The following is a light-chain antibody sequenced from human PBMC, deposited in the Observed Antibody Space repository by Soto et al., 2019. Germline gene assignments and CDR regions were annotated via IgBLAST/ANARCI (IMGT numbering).Light chain of an antibody. CDR2: AAS. J-gene: IGKJ1*01. CDR1: QSISSF. V-gene: IGKV1-39*01. CDR3: QQSFSTPPT. Sequence: DIQMTQSPSSLSASVGDRVTITCRASQSISSFLTWYQQKAGKAPKLLIYAASSLQSGVPSRFSGSGSGTDFTLTITSMHTADSASYYCQQSFSTPPTFGQGTKVDIK.